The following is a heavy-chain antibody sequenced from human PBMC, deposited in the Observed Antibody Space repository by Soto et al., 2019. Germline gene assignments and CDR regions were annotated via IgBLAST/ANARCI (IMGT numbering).Heavy chain of an antibody. Sequence: PSETLSLTCAVSGGSISRGGYSWGWIRQPPGKSLEWIGTIYYHGNTYSNPSLKSRVTISVDTSNNQLSLKLRSVTAADTAVYYCARHDGFSSGWIFDYWGHGTLVTVS. CDR1: GGSISRGGYS. J-gene: IGHJ4*01. D-gene: IGHD6-19*01. CDR2: IYYHGNT. CDR3: ARHDGFSSGWIFDY. V-gene: IGHV4-39*01.